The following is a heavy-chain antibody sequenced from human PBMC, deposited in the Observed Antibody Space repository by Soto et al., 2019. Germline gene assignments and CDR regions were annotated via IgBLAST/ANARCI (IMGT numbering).Heavy chain of an antibody. CDR1: GFTFSSYS. Sequence: EVQLVESGGGLVKPGGSLRLSCAASGFTFSSYSMNWVRQAPGKGLEWVSSISSSSSYIYYADSVKGRFTISRDNAKNSLYQQMNSLRAEDTAVYYCARDHPSTTYYYDSSGYSSEYPTDYWGQGTLVTVSS. CDR3: ARDHPSTTYYYDSSGYSSEYPTDY. V-gene: IGHV3-21*01. D-gene: IGHD3-22*01. J-gene: IGHJ4*02. CDR2: ISSSSSYI.